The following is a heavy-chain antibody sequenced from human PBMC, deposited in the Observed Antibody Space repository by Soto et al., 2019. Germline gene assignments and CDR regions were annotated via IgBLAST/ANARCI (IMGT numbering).Heavy chain of an antibody. D-gene: IGHD6-13*01. CDR1: GFTVSSNY. CDR2: IYSGGST. J-gene: IGHJ4*02. CDR3: AIAGYSSSWATYDY. Sequence: PGGSLRLSCAASGFTVSSNYMSWVRQAPGKGLEWVSVIYSGGSTYYADSVKGRFTISRDNSKNTLYLQMNSLRAEDTAVYYCAIAGYSSSWATYDYWGQGTLVTVSS. V-gene: IGHV3-66*01.